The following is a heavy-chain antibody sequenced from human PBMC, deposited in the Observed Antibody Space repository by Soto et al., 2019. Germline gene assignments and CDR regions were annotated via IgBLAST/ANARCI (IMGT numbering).Heavy chain of an antibody. Sequence: GGSLRLSCAASGFTVSSNYMSWVRQAPGKGLEWVSVIYSGGSTYYADSVKGRFTISRDNSKNTLYLQMNSLRAEDTAVYYCARHITMDPLLVYWGQGTLVTSP. D-gene: IGHD3-10*01. CDR3: ARHITMDPLLVY. J-gene: IGHJ4*02. CDR2: IYSGGST. V-gene: IGHV3-53*01. CDR1: GFTVSSNY.